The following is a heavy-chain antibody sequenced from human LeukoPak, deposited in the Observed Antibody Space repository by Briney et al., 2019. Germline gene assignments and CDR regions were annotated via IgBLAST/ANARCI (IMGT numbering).Heavy chain of an antibody. CDR2: IRYDGSNK. V-gene: IGHV3-30*02. J-gene: IGHJ4*02. CDR1: GFTFSSYA. D-gene: IGHD1-26*01. Sequence: GGSLRLSCAASGFTFSSYAMHWVRQAPGKGLEWVAFIRYDGSNKYYADSVKGRFTISRDNSKNTLYLQMNSLRAEDTAVYYCAKNSVVGAYYFDYWGQGTLVTVSS. CDR3: AKNSVVGAYYFDY.